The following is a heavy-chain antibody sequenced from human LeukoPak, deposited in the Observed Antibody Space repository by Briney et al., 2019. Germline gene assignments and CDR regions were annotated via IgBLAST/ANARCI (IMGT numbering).Heavy chain of an antibody. Sequence: ASVKVSCKASGYTFTGYYMHWVRQAPGQGLEWMGWIHPRSGDTNYAYKFQGRVTMTRDTSISTAYMELSRLRSDDTAVYYCARAISGGSPITASDYWGQGTLVTVSS. D-gene: IGHD2-15*01. CDR3: ARAISGGSPITASDY. J-gene: IGHJ4*02. CDR2: IHPRSGDT. V-gene: IGHV1-2*02. CDR1: GYTFTGYY.